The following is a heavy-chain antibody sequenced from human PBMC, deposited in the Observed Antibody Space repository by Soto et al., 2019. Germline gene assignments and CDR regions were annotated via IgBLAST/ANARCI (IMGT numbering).Heavy chain of an antibody. Sequence: SGPTLVNPTQTLTLTCTFSGFSLSTSGVGVGWIRQPPGKALEWLALIYWNDDKRYSPSLKSRLTITKDTSKNQVVLTMTNMDTVDTATYYCAHSSPQESSSWDYYYYYCRDVWGQGTTITVAS. V-gene: IGHV2-5*01. CDR1: GFSLSTSGVG. D-gene: IGHD6-13*01. CDR3: AHSSPQESSSWDYYYYYCRDV. CDR2: IYWNDDK. J-gene: IGHJ6*02.